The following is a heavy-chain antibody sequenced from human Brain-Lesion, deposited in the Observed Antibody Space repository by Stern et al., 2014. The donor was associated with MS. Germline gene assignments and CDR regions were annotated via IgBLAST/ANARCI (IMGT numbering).Heavy chain of an antibody. Sequence: ESGPALVKPTQSLTLTCTFSGFSLSTPGVGVTWNRHPPGKALERLALVDWDDEKYYSTSLKTRLSNFKDTSKNQVVLTMTNMDPVDTATYYCARMRYSGDYFIDYWGQGTLVTVSS. CDR2: VDWDDEK. CDR1: GFSLSTPGVG. CDR3: ARMRYSGDYFIDY. V-gene: IGHV2-70*01. J-gene: IGHJ4*02. D-gene: IGHD5-12*01.